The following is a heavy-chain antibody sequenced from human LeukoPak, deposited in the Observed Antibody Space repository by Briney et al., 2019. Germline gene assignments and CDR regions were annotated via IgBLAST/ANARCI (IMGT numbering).Heavy chain of an antibody. J-gene: IGHJ4*02. CDR3: ARITYDFWSGYSHPLYFDY. V-gene: IGHV1-18*01. CDR2: ISIYNGNT. Sequence: ASVKVSCKASGYTFTNYGISWVRQAPGQGLEWMGWISIYNGNTDYAQKLRGRVTMTTDTSTSTAYMELRSLRSDDTAVYYCARITYDFWSGYSHPLYFDYWGQGTLVTVSS. CDR1: GYTFTNYG. D-gene: IGHD3-3*01.